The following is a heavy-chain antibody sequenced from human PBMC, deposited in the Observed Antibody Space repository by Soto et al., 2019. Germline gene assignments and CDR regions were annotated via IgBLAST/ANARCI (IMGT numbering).Heavy chain of an antibody. D-gene: IGHD1-26*01. J-gene: IGHJ4*02. CDR3: ARGGGSDSFDY. CDR2: INHLETT. V-gene: IGHV4-30-2*01. Sequence: SETLSLTCTVSGASITFGGYSWSWIRQTPGKGLEWIGYINHLETTFYNPSFESRLTLSIDRAKNQFSLKLHSMSAADRAVYFCARGGGSDSFDYWGQGIQVTVSS. CDR1: GASITFGGYS.